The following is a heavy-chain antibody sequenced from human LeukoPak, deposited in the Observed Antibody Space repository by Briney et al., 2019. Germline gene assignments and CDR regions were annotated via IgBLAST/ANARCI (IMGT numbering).Heavy chain of an antibody. CDR2: ISSRGSTI. CDR1: GFTFSDYY. V-gene: IGHV3-11*01. J-gene: IGHJ4*02. Sequence: GGSLRLSCAASGFTFSDYYMSWIRQAPGKGLEWVSYISSRGSTIYYADSVKGRFTISRDNAKNSLYLQMNSLRAEDTAVYYCARSLSTAATAAGYWGQGTLVTVSS. D-gene: IGHD6-13*01. CDR3: ARSLSTAATAAGY.